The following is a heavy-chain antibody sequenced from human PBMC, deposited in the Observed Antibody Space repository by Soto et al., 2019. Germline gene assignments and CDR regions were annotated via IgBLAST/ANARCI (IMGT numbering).Heavy chain of an antibody. D-gene: IGHD4-17*01. J-gene: IGHJ3*02. CDR3: AKDWYGDYFDAVDI. V-gene: IGHV3-23*01. CDR1: GFTFRNYA. CDR2: LGGSGRVT. Sequence: EVQLLESGGGLVQTGGSLRLSCSASGFTFRNYAMSWIRQAPGKGLQWISTLGGSGRVTHYADSVKGRFTISRDNAKNTLFLQMSSLRVEDTATYFCAKDWYGDYFDAVDIWGQGTVVTVSS.